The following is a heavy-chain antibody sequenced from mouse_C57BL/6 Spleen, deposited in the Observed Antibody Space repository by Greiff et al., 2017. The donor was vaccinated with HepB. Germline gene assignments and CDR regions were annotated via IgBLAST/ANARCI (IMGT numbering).Heavy chain of an antibody. CDR3: AREDVDYFDY. Sequence: VKLMESGAELVKPGASVKISCKASGYAFSSYWMNWVKQRPGKGLEWIGQIYPGDGDTNYNGKFKGKATLTADKSSSTAYMQLSSLTSEDSAVYFCAREDVDYFDYWGQGTTLTVSS. V-gene: IGHV1-80*01. J-gene: IGHJ2*01. CDR1: GYAFSSYW. CDR2: IYPGDGDT.